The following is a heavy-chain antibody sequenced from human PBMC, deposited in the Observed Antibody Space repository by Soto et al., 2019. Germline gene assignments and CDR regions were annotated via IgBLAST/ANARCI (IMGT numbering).Heavy chain of an antibody. CDR2: IYYSGST. CDR3: ARDFRSGWYGAFDI. D-gene: IGHD6-19*01. CDR1: GGSISSCGYY. Sequence: SETLSLTCTVSGGSISSCGYYWSWIRQHPGKGLEWIGYIYYSGSTYYNPSLKSRVTISVDTSKNQFSLKLSSVTAADTAVYYCARDFRSGWYGAFDIWGQGTMVTV. V-gene: IGHV4-31*03. J-gene: IGHJ3*02.